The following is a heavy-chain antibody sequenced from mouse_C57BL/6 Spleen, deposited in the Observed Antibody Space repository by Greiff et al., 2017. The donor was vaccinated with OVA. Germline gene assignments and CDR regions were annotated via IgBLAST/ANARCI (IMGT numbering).Heavy chain of an antibody. J-gene: IGHJ4*01. V-gene: IGHV3-6*01. Sequence: EVQLQESGPGLVKPSQSLSLTCSVTGYSITSGYYWNWIRQFPGNKLEWMGYISYDGSNNYNPSLKNRISITRDTSKNQFFLKLNSVTTEDTATYDCARYDYGAMDYWGQGTSVTVSS. D-gene: IGHD2-4*01. CDR2: ISYDGSN. CDR1: GYSITSGYY. CDR3: ARYDYGAMDY.